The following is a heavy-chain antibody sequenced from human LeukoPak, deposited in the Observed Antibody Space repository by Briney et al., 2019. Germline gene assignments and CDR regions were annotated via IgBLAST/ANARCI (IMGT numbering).Heavy chain of an antibody. J-gene: IGHJ6*03. CDR3: AKGRVDDFWSGGDYYYYMDV. CDR2: ISGSGGST. V-gene: IGHV3-23*01. Sequence: GGSLRLSCAASGFTFGSYAMSWVRQAPGKGLEWVSAISGSGGSTYYADSVKGRFTISRDNSKNTLYLQMNSLRAEDTAVYYCAKGRVDDFWSGGDYYYYMDVWGKGTTVTVSS. D-gene: IGHD3-3*01. CDR1: GFTFGSYA.